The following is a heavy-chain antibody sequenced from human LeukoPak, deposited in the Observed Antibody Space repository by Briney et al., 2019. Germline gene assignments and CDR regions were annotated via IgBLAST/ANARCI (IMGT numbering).Heavy chain of an antibody. Sequence: SETLSLTCTVSGYSISSGYYWGWIRQPPGKGLEWIGSIFHSGSTYYNPSLKSRVTISVDTSKNQFSLRLNSVTAADTAMYYCARLRAASSDGTAMVRKYYYYYMDVWGKGTTVTISS. J-gene: IGHJ6*03. CDR1: GYSISSGYY. V-gene: IGHV4-38-2*02. CDR2: IFHSGST. CDR3: ARLRAASSDGTAMVRKYYYYYMDV. D-gene: IGHD5-18*01.